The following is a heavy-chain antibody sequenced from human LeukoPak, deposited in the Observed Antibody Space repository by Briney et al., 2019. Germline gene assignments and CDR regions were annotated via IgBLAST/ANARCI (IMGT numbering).Heavy chain of an antibody. CDR3: ATDRWSRSYGMWYFDL. CDR2: IWYDGSNK. CDR1: GFTFSSYG. D-gene: IGHD1-26*01. V-gene: IGHV3-33*01. Sequence: GGSLRLSCAASGFTFSSYGIQCVRQAPGKGLEWVAVIWYDGSNKYYADSVKGRFTISRDNSKNTLYLQMNSLRAEETAVYYCATDRWSRSYGMWYFDLWGRGTLVTVSS. J-gene: IGHJ2*01.